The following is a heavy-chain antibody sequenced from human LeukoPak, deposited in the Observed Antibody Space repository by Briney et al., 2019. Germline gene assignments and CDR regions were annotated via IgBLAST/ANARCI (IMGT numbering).Heavy chain of an antibody. V-gene: IGHV3-66*01. J-gene: IGHJ4*02. CDR2: IYSGGST. D-gene: IGHD5-12*01. Sequence: PGGSLRLSCAASGFKGSSNFMSWVRHAPGRGLEWVSFIYSGGSTSYTDSVKGRFTISRDTSKNTLYLQMNSLRVEDTAVYYCTRSYSGVLAHFDYWGQGTLVTVSS. CDR3: TRSYSGVLAHFDY. CDR1: GFKGSSNF.